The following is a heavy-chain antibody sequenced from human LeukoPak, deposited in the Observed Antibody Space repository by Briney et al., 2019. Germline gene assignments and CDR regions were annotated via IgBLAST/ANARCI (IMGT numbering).Heavy chain of an antibody. D-gene: IGHD3-10*01. J-gene: IGHJ4*02. Sequence: ASVKVSCKTSGYTFTRYGITWVRQAPGQGLEWMGWINPNSGGTNYAQKFQGRVTMTRDTSISTAYMELSRLRSDDTAVYYCARITMVRGVILDYWGQGTLVTVSS. CDR2: INPNSGGT. V-gene: IGHV1-2*02. CDR1: GYTFTRYG. CDR3: ARITMVRGVILDY.